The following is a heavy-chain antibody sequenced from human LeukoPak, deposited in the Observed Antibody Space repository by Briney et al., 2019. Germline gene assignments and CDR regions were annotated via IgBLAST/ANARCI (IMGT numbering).Heavy chain of an antibody. J-gene: IGHJ4*02. Sequence: AGGSLRLSCAASGFTFSSYSMNWVRQAPRKGLEWVSSISSSSSYIYYADSVKGRFTISRDNAKNSLYLQMNSLRAEDTAVYYCAKSPPLTTVTTYDYWGQGTLVTVSS. V-gene: IGHV3-21*01. CDR2: ISSSSSYI. CDR1: GFTFSSYS. D-gene: IGHD4-11*01. CDR3: AKSPPLTTVTTYDY.